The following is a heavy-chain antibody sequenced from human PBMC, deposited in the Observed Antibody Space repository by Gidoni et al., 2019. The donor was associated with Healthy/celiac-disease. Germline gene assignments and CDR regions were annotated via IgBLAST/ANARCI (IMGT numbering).Heavy chain of an antibody. J-gene: IGHJ6*02. Sequence: QVQLVESGGGVVQPGRSLRLSCAAPGLTFSSYAMHWVRQAPGKGLGWVAVISYDGSNKYYADSVKGRFTISRDNSKNTLYLQMNSLRAEDTAVYYCARDRRGSYLDYYYYGMDVWGQGTTVTVSS. D-gene: IGHD1-26*01. CDR2: ISYDGSNK. CDR3: ARDRRGSYLDYYYYGMDV. CDR1: GLTFSSYA. V-gene: IGHV3-30-3*01.